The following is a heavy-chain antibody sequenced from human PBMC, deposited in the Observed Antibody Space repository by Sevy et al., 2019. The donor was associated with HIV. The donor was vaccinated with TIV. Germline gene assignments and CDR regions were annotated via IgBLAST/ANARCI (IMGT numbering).Heavy chain of an antibody. V-gene: IGHV3-23*01. CDR2: LSFGCGEI. D-gene: IGHD2-8*01. J-gene: IGHJ4*02. CDR1: GFTFSKYS. Sequence: GGSRLSCAASGFTFSKYSMSWVRQPPGKGLEWVSTLSFGCGEINYADSVKGRFTISRDNSKSSVYLQMNNLRPEDTAVYYCAREGCTKPHDYWGQRTLVTVSS. CDR3: AREGCTKPHDY.